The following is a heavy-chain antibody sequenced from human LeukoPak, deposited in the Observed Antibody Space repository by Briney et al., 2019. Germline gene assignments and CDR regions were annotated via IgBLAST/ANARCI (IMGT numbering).Heavy chain of an antibody. CDR1: GGSISSGGYY. Sequence: SETLSLTCTVSGGSISSGGYYWSWIRQPPGKGLEWIGYIYHSGSTYYNPSLKSRVTISVDRSKNQFSLKLSSVTAADTAVYYCARDVLGSWQTRYAFHIWGQGTMVTVSS. J-gene: IGHJ3*02. CDR3: ARDVLGSWQTRYAFHI. V-gene: IGHV4-30-2*01. D-gene: IGHD3-10*02. CDR2: IYHSGST.